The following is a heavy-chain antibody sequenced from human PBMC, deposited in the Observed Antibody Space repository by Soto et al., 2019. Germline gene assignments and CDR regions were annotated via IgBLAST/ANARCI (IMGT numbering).Heavy chain of an antibody. V-gene: IGHV3-30*18. J-gene: IGHJ5*02. CDR2: ISYDGSNK. CDR3: AKDPPLRVRQQLGWFDP. Sequence: QVQLVESGGGVVQPGRSPRLSCAASGFTFSSYGMHWVRQAPGKGLEWVAVISYDGSNKYYADSVKGRFTISRDNSKNTLYLQMNSLRAEDTAVYYCAKDPPLRVRQQLGWFDPWGQGTLVTVSS. D-gene: IGHD6-13*01. CDR1: GFTFSSYG.